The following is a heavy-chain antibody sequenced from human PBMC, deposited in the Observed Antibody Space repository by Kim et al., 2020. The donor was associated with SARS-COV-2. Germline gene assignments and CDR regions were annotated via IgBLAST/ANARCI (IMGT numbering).Heavy chain of an antibody. V-gene: IGHV3-7*01. CDR3: STCGDIMPHDGIGAC. J-gene: IGHJ4*02. Sequence: VASVKGRFTISRDNAKHSLYLQMNSLRVEDTAVYYCSTCGDIMPHDGIGACWGQGTLVTVSS. D-gene: IGHD2-21*01.